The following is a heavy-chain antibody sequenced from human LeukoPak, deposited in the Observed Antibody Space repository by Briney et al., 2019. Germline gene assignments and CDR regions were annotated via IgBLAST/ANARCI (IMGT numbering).Heavy chain of an antibody. CDR3: ARRGVCRSSTSCYPFDY. V-gene: IGHV4-39*01. D-gene: IGHD2-2*01. CDR2: IYYSGST. Sequence: SETLSLTCTVSGGSISSSSYYWGWIRQPPGKGLEWIGSIYYSGSTYYNPSLKSRVTISVDTPKNQFSLKLSSVTAADTAVYYCARRGVCRSSTSCYPFDYWGQGTLVTVSS. J-gene: IGHJ4*02. CDR1: GGSISSSSYY.